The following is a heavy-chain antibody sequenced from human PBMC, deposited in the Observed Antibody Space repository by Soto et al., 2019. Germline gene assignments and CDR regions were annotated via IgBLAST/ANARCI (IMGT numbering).Heavy chain of an antibody. CDR2: IIPIRGIA. Sequence: SVKVSCKASGGTFSSYTISWVRQDPGQGLEWMGRIIPIRGIANYAQKFQGRVTMTRDKSTSTVYMELSSLRSEDTAVYYCAREDYGVNDYWGQGTLVTVSS. D-gene: IGHD4-17*01. J-gene: IGHJ4*02. CDR3: AREDYGVNDY. CDR1: GGTFSSYT. V-gene: IGHV1-69*04.